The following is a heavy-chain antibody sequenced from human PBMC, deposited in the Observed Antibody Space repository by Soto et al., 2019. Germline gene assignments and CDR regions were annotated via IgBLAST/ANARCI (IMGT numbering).Heavy chain of an antibody. V-gene: IGHV1-69*01. J-gene: IGHJ6*02. CDR3: AAEPGFRKLSVV. CDR1: GDTFKNCV. CDR2: IIPLFGTT. D-gene: IGHD1-1*01. Sequence: QVQVVQSGVEVRRPGSSVKVSCKASGDTFKNCVISWVRQAPGQGLEWMGGIIPLFGTTDFAQRFQGRLTITTDEFTTPALMEPSRLRSGDTATYHRAAEPGFRKLSVVWGQGTTVIVSS.